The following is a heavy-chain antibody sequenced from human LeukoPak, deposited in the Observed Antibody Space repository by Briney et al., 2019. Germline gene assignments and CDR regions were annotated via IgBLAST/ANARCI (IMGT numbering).Heavy chain of an antibody. CDR2: INHSGST. CDR1: GGSFSGYY. CDR3: ARGRNRITMVRGVIIPYYFDY. D-gene: IGHD3-10*01. Sequence: SETLSLTCAVYGGSFSGYYWSWIRQPSGKGLEWIGEINHSGSTNYNPSLKSRVTISVDTSKNQFSLKLSSVTAADTAVYYCARGRNRITMVRGVIIPYYFDYWGQGTLVTVSS. V-gene: IGHV4-34*01. J-gene: IGHJ4*02.